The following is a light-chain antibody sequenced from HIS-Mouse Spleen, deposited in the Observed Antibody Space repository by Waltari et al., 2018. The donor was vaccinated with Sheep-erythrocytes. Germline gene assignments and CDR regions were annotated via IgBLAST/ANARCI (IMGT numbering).Light chain of an antibody. CDR3: AAWDDSLNGPV. Sequence: SPGQSITISCTGTSSDVGSYNLVSWYQQHPGKAPKLMIYEGSKRPSGVSNRFSGSKSGTSASLAISGLQSEDEADYYCAAWDDSLNGPVFGGGTKLTVL. CDR1: SSDVGSYNL. CDR2: EGS. V-gene: IGLV2-14*02. J-gene: IGLJ3*02.